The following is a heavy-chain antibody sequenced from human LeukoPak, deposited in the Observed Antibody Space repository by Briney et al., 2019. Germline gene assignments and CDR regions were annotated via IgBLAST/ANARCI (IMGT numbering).Heavy chain of an antibody. D-gene: IGHD1-26*01. Sequence: SGGSPRLSCAASGFTFSSYSMNWVRQAPGKGLEWVSSISSSSSYIYYADSVKGRFTISRDNAKNSLYLQMNSLRAEDTAVYYCARASYAIFDYWGQGTLVTVSS. CDR3: ARASYAIFDY. V-gene: IGHV3-21*01. CDR2: ISSSSSYI. J-gene: IGHJ4*02. CDR1: GFTFSSYS.